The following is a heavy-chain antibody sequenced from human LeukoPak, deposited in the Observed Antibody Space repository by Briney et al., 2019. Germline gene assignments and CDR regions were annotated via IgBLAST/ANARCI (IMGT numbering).Heavy chain of an antibody. CDR3: ARPATPMNYYYYMDV. CDR2: IIPIFGTA. CDR1: GGTFSSYA. Sequence: GASVKVSCKAPGGTFSSYAISWVRQAPGQGLEWVGGIIPIFGTANYAQKFQGRVTITTDKSTSTAYMELSSLSSEDTAVYYCARPATPMNYYYYMDVWGKGTTVTVSS. J-gene: IGHJ6*03. V-gene: IGHV1-69*05.